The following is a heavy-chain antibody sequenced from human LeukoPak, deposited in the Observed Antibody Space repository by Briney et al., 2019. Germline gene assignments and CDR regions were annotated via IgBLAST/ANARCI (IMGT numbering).Heavy chain of an antibody. V-gene: IGHV3-23*01. CDR3: AKRYGSGSYPYYYYGMDV. Sequence: GGSLRLSCAASGFTFSSYAMSWVRQAPGKGLEWVSAISGSGGSTYYADSVKGRFTISRDNSKNTLYLQMNSLRAEDTAVYYCAKRYGSGSYPYYYYGMDVWGQGTTVTVSS. D-gene: IGHD3-10*01. CDR1: GFTFSSYA. CDR2: ISGSGGST. J-gene: IGHJ6*02.